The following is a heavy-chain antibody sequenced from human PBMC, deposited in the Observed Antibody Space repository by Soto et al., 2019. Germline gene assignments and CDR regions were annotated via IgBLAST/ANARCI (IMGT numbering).Heavy chain of an antibody. Sequence: EVQLLESGGGLVQPGGSLRLSCAVSGFSFSNSAMTWVRQAPGKGLEWVSGISGSGDITYNTDSVKGRFAISRDTSKNVVYLQVMSLRAEDTAVYYCAKVPQWVLRYHDWFFDYWGQGTLVTVSS. J-gene: IGHJ4*02. CDR2: ISGSGDIT. V-gene: IGHV3-23*01. CDR1: GFSFSNSA. D-gene: IGHD3-9*01. CDR3: AKVPQWVLRYHDWFFDY.